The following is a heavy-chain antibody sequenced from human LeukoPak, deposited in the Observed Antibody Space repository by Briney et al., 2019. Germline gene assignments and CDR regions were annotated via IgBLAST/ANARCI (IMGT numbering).Heavy chain of an antibody. CDR2: IWYDGSNK. J-gene: IGHJ4*02. D-gene: IGHD1-26*01. V-gene: IGHV3-33*08. Sequence: GGSLRLSCEASGFTFSSYGMHWVRQAPGKGLEWVAVIWYDGSNKYYVDSVKGRFTISRDNSKNTLYLQMNSLRAEDTAVYYRARLVGATALDYWGQGTLVTVSS. CDR1: GFTFSSYG. CDR3: ARLVGATALDY.